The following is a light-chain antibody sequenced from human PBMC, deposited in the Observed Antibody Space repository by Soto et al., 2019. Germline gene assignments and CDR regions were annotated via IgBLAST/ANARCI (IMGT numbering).Light chain of an antibody. J-gene: IGLJ3*02. CDR1: NSNIGAGYD. CDR3: QSYDSSLSGWV. V-gene: IGLV1-40*01. Sequence: QSVLTQPPSVSGASGRRVTISCTGNNSNIGAGYDVHWYQQLPGTAPKLLIYGNSNRPSGVPDRFSASKSGTSASLAITGLQAEDEAYYYCQSYDSSLSGWVFGGGTKLTVL. CDR2: GNS.